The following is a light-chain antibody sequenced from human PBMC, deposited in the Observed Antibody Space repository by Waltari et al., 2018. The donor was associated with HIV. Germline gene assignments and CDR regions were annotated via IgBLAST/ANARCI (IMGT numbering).Light chain of an antibody. J-gene: IGLJ3*02. V-gene: IGLV1-40*01. CDR2: GDS. CDR3: QSYDNNLSGLWV. Sequence: SVLTQPPSVSGAPGQWVTISCTGNNSNIGAGYDVHWYRQFPGSAPELVVAGDSIRPSGVPDRFSGSKSGVSASLDISGLQTEDEGDYYCQSYDNNLSGLWVFGGGTKLTVL. CDR1: NSNIGAGYD.